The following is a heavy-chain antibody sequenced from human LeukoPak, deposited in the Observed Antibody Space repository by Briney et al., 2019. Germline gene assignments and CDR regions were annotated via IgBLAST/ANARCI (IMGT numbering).Heavy chain of an antibody. D-gene: IGHD4/OR15-4a*01. Sequence: GESLKISCKASGYTFTNNWIGWVRQMPGKGLDWMGRIFPGDYDTRYSPSFQGQVTITADRSINTVYLQWNSLRASDSAIYYCVKSWCRGILVCPDYWGQGTMVTVSS. V-gene: IGHV5-51*01. J-gene: IGHJ4*02. CDR3: VKSWCRGILVCPDY. CDR2: IFPGDYDT. CDR1: GYTFTNNW.